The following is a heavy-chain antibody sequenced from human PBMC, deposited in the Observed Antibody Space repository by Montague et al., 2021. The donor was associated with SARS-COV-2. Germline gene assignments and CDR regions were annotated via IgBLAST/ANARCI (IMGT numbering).Heavy chain of an antibody. CDR3: SSENTVTTFGGPYYIDS. D-gene: IGHD4-17*01. V-gene: IGHV4-59*02. J-gene: IGHJ4*02. CDR2: IYDSGST. Sequence: SETLSLTCTVSGRSVRSYYWSWIRQPPGKGLEWIGYIYDSGSTNYNPPLKSRVTISVDTSKNQFSLKLSSVTAAATAEYYCSSENTVTTFGGPYYIDSWGQGTLVTVSA. CDR1: GRSVRSYY.